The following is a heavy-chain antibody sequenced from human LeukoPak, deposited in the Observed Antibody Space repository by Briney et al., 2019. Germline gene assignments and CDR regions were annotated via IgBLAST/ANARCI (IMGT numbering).Heavy chain of an antibody. CDR3: ARDSGGSYYPRPPFDY. Sequence: SETLSLTCTVSGGSISSYYWSWIRQPPGKGLGLIGYIYYSGSTNYNPSLKGRVTISVDTSKNQFSLKLSSVTAADTAVYYCARDSGGSYYPRPPFDYWGQGTLVTVSS. CDR1: GGSISSYY. CDR2: IYYSGST. J-gene: IGHJ4*02. V-gene: IGHV4-59*01. D-gene: IGHD1-26*01.